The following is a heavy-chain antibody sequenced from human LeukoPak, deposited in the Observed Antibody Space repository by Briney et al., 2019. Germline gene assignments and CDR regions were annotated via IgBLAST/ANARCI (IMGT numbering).Heavy chain of an antibody. CDR3: ARAGSVAGTWGVDY. V-gene: IGHV1-18*01. CDR1: GYTFTSYG. D-gene: IGHD6-19*01. Sequence: ASVNVSCKASGYTFTSYGISWVRQAPGQGLEWMGWISAYNGNTNYAQKLQGRVTITTDTSTSTAYMELRSLRSDDTAVYYCARAGSVAGTWGVDYWGQGTLVPVSS. CDR2: ISAYNGNT. J-gene: IGHJ4*02.